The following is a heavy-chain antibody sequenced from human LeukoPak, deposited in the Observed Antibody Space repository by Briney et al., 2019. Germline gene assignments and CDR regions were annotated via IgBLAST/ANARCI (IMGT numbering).Heavy chain of an antibody. D-gene: IGHD3-16*02. CDR1: GGSISSGGYY. J-gene: IGHJ5*02. Sequence: SQTLSLTCTVSGGSISSGGYYWSWIRQHPGKGLEWIGYIYNSGSTYYNPSLKSRVTISVGTSKNQFSLKLSSVTAADTAVYYCARTYYDYVWASYRYTELYNWFDPWGQGTLVTVSS. CDR2: IYNSGST. V-gene: IGHV4-31*03. CDR3: ARTYYDYVWASYRYTELYNWFDP.